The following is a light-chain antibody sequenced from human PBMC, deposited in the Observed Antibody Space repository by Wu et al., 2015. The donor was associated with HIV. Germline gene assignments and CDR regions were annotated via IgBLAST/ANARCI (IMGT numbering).Light chain of an antibody. CDR3: QQLNTYPLT. J-gene: IGKJ4*01. Sequence: DIQLTQSPSFLSASVGDRVTITCRASQDINTYLAWFQQKPGKAPKLLIYSASSLQSGVPSGFSGSGSGTEFTLTISSLQPGDFATYYCQQLNTYPLTFGGGTKVEIK. CDR1: QDINTY. V-gene: IGKV1-9*01. CDR2: SAS.